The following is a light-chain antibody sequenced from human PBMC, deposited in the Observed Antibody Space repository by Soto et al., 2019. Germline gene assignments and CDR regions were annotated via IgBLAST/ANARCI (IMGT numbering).Light chain of an antibody. CDR1: SGSIASNY. V-gene: IGLV6-57*04. Sequence: FMLTQPHSVSESPGQTVTISCTRSSGSIASNYVQWYQQRPGGAPTTVIYDDNQRPSGVPDRFSGSIDSSSNSASLTISGLNAEDEDDYYCQSYDSSNHVVFGGGTKLTVL. CDR2: DDN. CDR3: QSYDSSNHVV. J-gene: IGLJ2*01.